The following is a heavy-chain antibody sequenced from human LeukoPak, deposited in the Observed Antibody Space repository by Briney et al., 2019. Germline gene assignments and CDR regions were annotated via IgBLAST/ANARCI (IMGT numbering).Heavy chain of an antibody. V-gene: IGHV1-69*13. CDR3: ARYCSGGSCYPNYYGMDV. J-gene: IGHJ6*02. D-gene: IGHD2-15*01. CDR2: IIPIFGTA. CDR1: GGTFSSYA. Sequence: ASVNVSCKASGGTFSSYAISWVRQAPGQGLEWMGGIIPIFGTANYAQKFQGRVTITADESTSTAYMELRSLGSDDTAVYYCARYCSGGSCYPNYYGMDVWGQGTTVTVSS.